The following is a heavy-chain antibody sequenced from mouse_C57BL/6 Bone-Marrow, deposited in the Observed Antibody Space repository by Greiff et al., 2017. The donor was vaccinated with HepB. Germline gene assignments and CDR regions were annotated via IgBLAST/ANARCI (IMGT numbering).Heavy chain of an antibody. CDR3: ARYPGSSHFDY. D-gene: IGHD1-1*01. CDR2: IRNKANGYTT. Sequence: EVQGVESGGGLVQPGGSLSLSCAASGFTFTDYYMSWVRQPPGKALEWLGFIRNKANGYTTEYSASVKGRFTISRDNSQSILYLQMNALRAEDSATYYCARYPGSSHFDYWGQGTTLTVSS. V-gene: IGHV7-3*01. CDR1: GFTFTDYY. J-gene: IGHJ2*01.